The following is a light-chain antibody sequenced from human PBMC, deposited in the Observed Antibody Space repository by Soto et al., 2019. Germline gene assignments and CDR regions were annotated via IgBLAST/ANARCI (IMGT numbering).Light chain of an antibody. CDR3: QQYNNWGLS. V-gene: IGKV3D-15*01. CDR1: QNVGTN. J-gene: IGKJ4*01. Sequence: IVLTQSPGTLSVSPGERATLSCRASQNVGTNLAWYQQKPGQAPRLLIYDSSTRAAGIPATFSGSGSGTEFTLSISSLQSVDSAVYYCQQYNNWGLSFGGGTKVEIK. CDR2: DSS.